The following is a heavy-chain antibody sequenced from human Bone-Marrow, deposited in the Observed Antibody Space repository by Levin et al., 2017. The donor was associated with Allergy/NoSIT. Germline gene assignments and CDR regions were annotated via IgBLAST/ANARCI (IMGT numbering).Heavy chain of an antibody. CDR1: GFTFSSYG. D-gene: IGHD3-22*01. V-gene: IGHV3-33*01. Sequence: GGSLRLSCAASGFTFSSYGMHWVRQAPGKGLEWVAVIWYDGSNKYYADSVKGRFTISRDNSKNTLYLQMNSLRAEDTAVYYCAREQRWLVPSAHHGYYYGMDVWGQGTTVTVSS. CDR2: IWYDGSNK. J-gene: IGHJ6*02. CDR3: AREQRWLVPSAHHGYYYGMDV.